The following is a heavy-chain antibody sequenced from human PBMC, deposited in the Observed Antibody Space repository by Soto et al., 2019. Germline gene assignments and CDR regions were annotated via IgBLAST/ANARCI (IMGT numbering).Heavy chain of an antibody. CDR3: ARGGVSTLSLVY. J-gene: IGHJ4*02. V-gene: IGHV5-51*01. CDR2: IYPSDSDT. Sequence: PGESLKISCKGSGYNFAGYWIAWVRQMPGKGLELMGIIYPSDSDTRYRPSFQGQVTISADKSISSAYLQWSSLRASDTAMYYCARGGVSTLSLVYWGQGTPVTVS. CDR1: GYNFAGYW. D-gene: IGHD3-3*01.